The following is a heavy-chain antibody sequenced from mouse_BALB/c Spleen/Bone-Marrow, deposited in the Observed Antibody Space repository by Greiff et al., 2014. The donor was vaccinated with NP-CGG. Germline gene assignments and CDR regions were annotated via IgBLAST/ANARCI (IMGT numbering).Heavy chain of an antibody. CDR1: GYTFTTYW. D-gene: IGHD2-4*01. CDR2: INPSTGYT. Sequence: VQLQQSGAELAKPGASVKMSCKASGYTFTTYWIHWVKQRPGQGLEWIGYINPSTGYTEYNQKFRDRATLTADKSSSTPYMQLSSLTSEDSAVYYCARGLRDWYFDVWGAGTTVTVSS. J-gene: IGHJ1*01. V-gene: IGHV1-7*01. CDR3: ARGLRDWYFDV.